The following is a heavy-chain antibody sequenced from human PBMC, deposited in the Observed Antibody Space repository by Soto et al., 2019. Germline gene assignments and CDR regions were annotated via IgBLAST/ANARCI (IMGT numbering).Heavy chain of an antibody. J-gene: IGHJ6*02. V-gene: IGHV4-61*01. CDR2: GYYSGST. D-gene: IGHD4-17*01. CDR1: GASVRRGSYY. Sequence: QVQLQESGPGLVKPSETLSLSCTVSGASVRRGSYYWRWIRQPPGKGLECIGFGYYSGSTNYNPSSKSLVTVSLDTAKNQFSLKRNSVTAADTAVYHSARGSDGDSVGFDYYAMDVGGQGTTVTVSS. CDR3: ARGSDGDSVGFDYYAMDV.